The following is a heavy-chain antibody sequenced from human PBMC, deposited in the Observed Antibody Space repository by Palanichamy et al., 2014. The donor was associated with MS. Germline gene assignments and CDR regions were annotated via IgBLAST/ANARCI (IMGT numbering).Heavy chain of an antibody. J-gene: IGHJ3*02. V-gene: IGHV3-49*03. Sequence: VHGGRSLRLSCTASGFTFGDYAMSWFRQAPGKGLEWVSFIRTKAYGGTTEYAASVKGRFTISRDDSKSIAYLQMNSLKTEDTAVYYCTRRTGGGFNAFNIWGQGTMVTVSS. CDR2: IRTKAYGGTT. CDR1: GFTFGDYA. CDR3: TRRTGGGFNAFNI. D-gene: IGHD1-1*01.